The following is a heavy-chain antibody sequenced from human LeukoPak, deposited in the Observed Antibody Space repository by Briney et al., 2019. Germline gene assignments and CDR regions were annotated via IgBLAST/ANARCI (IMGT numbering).Heavy chain of an antibody. V-gene: IGHV3-23*01. Sequence: PGGSLRLSCAASGFTFSSYAMSWVRQAPGKGLEWVSAISGSGGSTYYADSVKGRFTISRDNSKNTLYLQMNSLRAEDTAVYYCAKTFSMIVVVDYFDYWGQGTLVTVSS. CDR2: ISGSGGST. CDR1: GFTFSSYA. D-gene: IGHD3-22*01. CDR3: AKTFSMIVVVDYFDY. J-gene: IGHJ4*02.